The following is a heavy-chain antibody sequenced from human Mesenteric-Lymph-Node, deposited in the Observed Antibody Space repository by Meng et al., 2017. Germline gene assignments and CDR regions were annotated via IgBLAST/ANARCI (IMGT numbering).Heavy chain of an antibody. CDR3: ARGSYYDSSGYYFSGGEYYFDY. D-gene: IGHD3-22*01. CDR2: IIPIFGTA. J-gene: IGHJ4*02. V-gene: IGHV1-69*13. Sequence: SVKVSCKASGGTFSSYAIGWVRQAPGQGLEWMGGIIPIFGTANYAQKFQGRVTITADESTSTAYMELSSLRSEDTAVYYCARGSYYDSSGYYFSGGEYYFDYWGQGTLVTVSS. CDR1: GGTFSSYA.